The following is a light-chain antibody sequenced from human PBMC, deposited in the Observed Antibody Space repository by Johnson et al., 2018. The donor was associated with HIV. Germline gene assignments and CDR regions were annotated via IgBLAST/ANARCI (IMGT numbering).Light chain of an antibody. Sequence: QSVLTQPPSVSAAPGQKVTISCSGSSSNIGNNFVSWYQQLPGTAPKLLIYENNKRPSGIPDRFSGSKSGTSATLGITGLQTGDEADYYCGTWDSSLNASYVFGSGTSVTV. CDR3: GTWDSSLNASYV. V-gene: IGLV1-51*02. CDR1: SSNIGNNF. CDR2: ENN. J-gene: IGLJ1*01.